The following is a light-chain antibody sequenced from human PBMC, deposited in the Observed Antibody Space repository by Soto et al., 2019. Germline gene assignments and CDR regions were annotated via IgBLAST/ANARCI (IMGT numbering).Light chain of an antibody. Sequence: EIVLTQSQGTLSLSPGERATLSCRASQSVSTSFLAWFQQKPGQAPRLLIYGASTRATGIPDRFSGSGSGTEFTLTISSLQSEDFAVYYCQQYNNSPETFGQGTKVDIK. CDR1: QSVSTSF. CDR2: GAS. V-gene: IGKV3-15*01. J-gene: IGKJ1*01. CDR3: QQYNNSPET.